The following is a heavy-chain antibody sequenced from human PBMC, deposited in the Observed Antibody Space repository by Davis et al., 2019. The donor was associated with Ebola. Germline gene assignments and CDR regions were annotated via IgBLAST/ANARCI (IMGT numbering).Heavy chain of an antibody. CDR2: VSGSGGST. CDR3: AKVPSPYYDFWSGYWFDP. Sequence: GESLKISCAASGLTFSSYAMSWVRQVPGKGLEWVSSVSGSGGSTYYADSVKGRFTISRDNSKNTLYLQMNSLRAEDTAVYYCAKVPSPYYDFWSGYWFDPWGQGTLVTVSS. J-gene: IGHJ5*02. V-gene: IGHV3-23*01. D-gene: IGHD3-3*01. CDR1: GLTFSSYA.